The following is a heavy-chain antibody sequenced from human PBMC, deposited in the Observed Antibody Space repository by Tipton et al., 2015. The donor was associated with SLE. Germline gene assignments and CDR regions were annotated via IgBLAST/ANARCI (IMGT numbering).Heavy chain of an antibody. Sequence: SLRLSCAASGFSFSNSAMSWVRQGPGGRLEWVSAMSGNGDSAYYADSVKGRFTISRDNSRNTLYLQMNSLRAEDTALYYCAKSLVGVVAAASDAFDIWGQGTMVTVSP. D-gene: IGHD2-15*01. J-gene: IGHJ3*02. V-gene: IGHV3-23*01. CDR1: GFSFSNSA. CDR3: AKSLVGVVAAASDAFDI. CDR2: MSGNGDSA.